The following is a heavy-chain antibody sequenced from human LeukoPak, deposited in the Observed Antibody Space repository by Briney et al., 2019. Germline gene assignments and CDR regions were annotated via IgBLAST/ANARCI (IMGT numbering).Heavy chain of an antibody. V-gene: IGHV3-23*01. D-gene: IGHD5-18*01. Sequence: PGGSLRPSCAASGFTFSSYAMSWVRQAPGEGLEWVSAISGSGGSTYYADSVKGRFTISGDNSKNTLYLQMNSLKTEDTAVYYCTTDRPWIHLYVYYYYMDVWGKGTTVTISS. CDR1: GFTFSSYA. J-gene: IGHJ6*03. CDR3: TTDRPWIHLYVYYYYMDV. CDR2: ISGSGGST.